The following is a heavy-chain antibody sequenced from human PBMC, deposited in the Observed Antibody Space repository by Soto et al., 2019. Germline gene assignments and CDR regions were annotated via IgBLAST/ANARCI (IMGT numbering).Heavy chain of an antibody. CDR2: IIPIFGTA. J-gene: IGHJ6*02. V-gene: IGHV1-69*01. Sequence: SLKLACKTAVYTYSSYVSSWLRLDHGQGLEWMGGIIPIFGTANYAQKFQGRVTITADESTSTAYMELSSLRSEDTAVYYCARTSPRGGIAARPGGPANYYYGMDVWGQGTTVTVSS. D-gene: IGHD6-6*01. CDR3: ARTSPRGGIAARPGGPANYYYGMDV. CDR1: VYTYSSYV.